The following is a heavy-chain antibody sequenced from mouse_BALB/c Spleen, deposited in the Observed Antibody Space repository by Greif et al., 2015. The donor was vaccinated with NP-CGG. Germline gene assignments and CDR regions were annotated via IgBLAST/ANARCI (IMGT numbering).Heavy chain of an antibody. CDR2: INPSSGYT. D-gene: IGHD2-5*01. J-gene: IGHJ4*01. Sequence: VKLVESGAELARPGASVKMSCKASGYTFTSYTMHWVKQRPGQGLEWIGYINPSSGYTNYNQKFKDKATLTADKSSSTAYMQLSSLTAEDSAVYYCARGPYSNYLHYYAMDYWGQGTSVTVSS. CDR1: GYTFTSYT. CDR3: ARGPYSNYLHYYAMDY. V-gene: IGHV1-4*01.